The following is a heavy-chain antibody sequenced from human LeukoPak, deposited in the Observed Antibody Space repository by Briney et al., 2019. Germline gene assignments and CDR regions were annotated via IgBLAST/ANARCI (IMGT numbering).Heavy chain of an antibody. J-gene: IGHJ6*02. V-gene: IGHV3-11*01. Sequence: GGSLRLSCAASGFTFSDYYMTWIRQAPGKGLEWVSFISSSGDSLYYADSVRGRFTISRDNAKNSLYLQMNSLRAEDTAVYHCAREVVIVPDYFYYGLDVWGQGTTVTVSS. CDR1: GFTFSDYY. CDR3: AREVVIVPDYFYYGLDV. CDR2: ISSSGDSL. D-gene: IGHD2/OR15-2a*01.